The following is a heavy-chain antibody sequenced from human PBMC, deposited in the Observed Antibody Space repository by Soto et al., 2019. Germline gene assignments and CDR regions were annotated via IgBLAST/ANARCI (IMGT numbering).Heavy chain of an antibody. CDR1: NFGFNNAW. J-gene: IGHJ4*02. V-gene: IGHV3-15*07. CDR3: TTAQSVATINNFDY. D-gene: IGHD5-12*01. Sequence: EVQLVESGGGLVEPGGSLRLSCVVSNFGFNNAWMNWVRQAPGKGLEWVGSIKSTTDGETTDYVALVKARFIISRDDSKSTLYLQMNSLKSEDTAVYYCTTAQSVATINNFDYWGQGTLVTVSA. CDR2: IKSTTDGETT.